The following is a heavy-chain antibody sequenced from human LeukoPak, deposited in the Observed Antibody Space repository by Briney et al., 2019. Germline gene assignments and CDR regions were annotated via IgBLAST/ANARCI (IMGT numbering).Heavy chain of an antibody. CDR3: ARVGAGVSLGQGFDP. CDR2: ISSSSSTI. CDR1: GFTFSSYS. J-gene: IGHJ5*02. Sequence: GGSLRLSCAASGFTFSSYSMNWVRQAPGKGLEWVSYISSSSSTIYYADSVKGRFTISRDNAKNSLYLQMNSLRDEDTAVYYCARVGAGVSLGQGFDPWGQGTLVTVSS. D-gene: IGHD3-10*01. V-gene: IGHV3-48*02.